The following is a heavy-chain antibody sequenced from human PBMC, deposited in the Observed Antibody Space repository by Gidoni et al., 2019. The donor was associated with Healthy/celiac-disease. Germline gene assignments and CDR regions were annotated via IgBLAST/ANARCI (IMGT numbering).Heavy chain of an antibody. J-gene: IGHJ4*02. CDR1: GGSISRGGYY. CDR3: ARAWYYYDSSGYYPYFDY. Sequence: QVQLQESGPGLVQPSQTLSLTCTVSGGSISRGGYYWSWIRQHPGKGLEWIGYIYYSGSTYYNPSLKSRVTISVDTSKNQFSLKLSSVTAADTAVYYCARAWYYYDSSGYYPYFDYWGQGTLVTVSS. V-gene: IGHV4-31*03. CDR2: IYYSGST. D-gene: IGHD3-22*01.